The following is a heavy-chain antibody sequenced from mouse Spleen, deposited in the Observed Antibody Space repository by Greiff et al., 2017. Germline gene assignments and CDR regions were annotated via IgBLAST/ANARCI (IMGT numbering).Heavy chain of an antibody. CDR3: ARLNDYGTSWFAY. CDR1: GFTFSSYA. Sequence: EVMLVESGGGLVKLGGSLKLSCAASGFTFSSYAMSWVRQTPEKRLEWVATISSGGGNTYYPDSVKGRFTISRDNAKNTLYLQMSSLKSEDTAMYYCARLNDYGTSWFAYWGQGTLVTVSA. CDR2: ISSGGGNT. D-gene: IGHD2-1*01. J-gene: IGHJ3*01. V-gene: IGHV5-9*01.